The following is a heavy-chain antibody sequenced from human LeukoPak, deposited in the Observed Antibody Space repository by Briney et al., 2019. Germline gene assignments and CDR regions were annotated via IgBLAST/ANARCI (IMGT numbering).Heavy chain of an antibody. V-gene: IGHV3-30-3*01. J-gene: IGHJ5*02. CDR1: GFTFNSYA. D-gene: IGHD6-6*01. CDR3: ARDPSSIAARPGWFDP. CDR2: ISYDGSNK. Sequence: GGSLRLSCAASGFTFNSYAMHWVRQAPGKGLEWVAVISYDGSNKYFADSVRGRFTISRDNSKNTLYLQMNSLRVEDTAVYYCARDPSSIAARPGWFDPWGQGTLVTVSS.